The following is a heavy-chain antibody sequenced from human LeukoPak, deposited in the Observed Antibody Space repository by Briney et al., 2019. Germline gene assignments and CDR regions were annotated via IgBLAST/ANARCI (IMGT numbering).Heavy chain of an antibody. CDR3: ARGDTAMVRPLDY. CDR2: IYTSGST. Sequence: SQTLSLTCTVSGGSISSGSYYWSWIRQPAGKGLEWIGRIYTSGSTNYNPSLKSRVTISVDTSKNQFSLKLSSVTAADTAVYYCARGDTAMVRPLDYWGQGTLVTASS. D-gene: IGHD5-18*01. CDR1: GGSISSGSYY. J-gene: IGHJ4*02. V-gene: IGHV4-61*02.